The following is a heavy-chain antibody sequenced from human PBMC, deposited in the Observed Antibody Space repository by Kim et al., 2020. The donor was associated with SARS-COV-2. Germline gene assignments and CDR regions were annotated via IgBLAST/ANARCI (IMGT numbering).Heavy chain of an antibody. Sequence: GESLKISCAASGFTISYYWMTWVRQTPGKGLEWVANIKPDGSGPSYVDSLKGRFTISRDNAKNSLYLQMNSLGDDDTAVYYCAKSGFRSAFEIWGQGPLV. CDR1: GFTISYYW. J-gene: IGHJ3*02. D-gene: IGHD3-22*01. CDR3: AKSGFRSAFEI. CDR2: IKPDGSGP. V-gene: IGHV3-7*03.